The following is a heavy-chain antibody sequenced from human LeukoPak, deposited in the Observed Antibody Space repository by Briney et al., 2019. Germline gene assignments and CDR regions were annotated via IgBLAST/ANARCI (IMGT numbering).Heavy chain of an antibody. CDR2: ISGSGGRT. J-gene: IGHJ4*02. Sequence: GGSLRLSCAVSGITLSNYGMSWVRQTPGKGLEWVAGISGSGGRTNYADSVKGRFTISRDNPKNTLYLQMNSLRAEDTAVYYCARLHILTGYYSFDYWGQGTLVTVSS. CDR1: GITLSNYG. D-gene: IGHD3-9*01. CDR3: ARLHILTGYYSFDY. V-gene: IGHV3-23*01.